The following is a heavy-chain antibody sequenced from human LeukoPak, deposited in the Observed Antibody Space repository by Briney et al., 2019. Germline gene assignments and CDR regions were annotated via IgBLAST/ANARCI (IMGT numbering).Heavy chain of an antibody. Sequence: GGSLRLSCAASGFTFSSYWMSWVRQAPGKGLEWVANINQDGSEKYYVDSVKGRFTISRDNAKNSLYLQMNSLRAEDTAVYYCARDMRQRILRYFDWGAFDIWGQGTMVTVSS. CDR3: ARDMRQRILRYFDWGAFDI. V-gene: IGHV3-7*03. J-gene: IGHJ3*02. CDR1: GFTFSSYW. CDR2: INQDGSEK. D-gene: IGHD3-9*01.